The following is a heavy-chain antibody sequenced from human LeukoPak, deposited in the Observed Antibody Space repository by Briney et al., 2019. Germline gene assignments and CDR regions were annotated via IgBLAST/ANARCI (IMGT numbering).Heavy chain of an antibody. Sequence: SETLSLTCAVYGGSFSGYYWSWIRQPPGKGLEWIGEINHSGSTNYNPSLKSRVTISVDTSKNQFSLKPSSVTAADTAVYYCARPYYYDSSGYYYYWGQGTLVTVSS. CDR3: ARPYYYDSSGYYYY. CDR1: GGSFSGYY. J-gene: IGHJ4*02. V-gene: IGHV4-34*01. CDR2: INHSGST. D-gene: IGHD3-22*01.